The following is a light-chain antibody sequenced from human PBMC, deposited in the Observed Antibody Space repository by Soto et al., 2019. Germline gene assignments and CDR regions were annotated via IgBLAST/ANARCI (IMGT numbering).Light chain of an antibody. CDR1: QSVSSN. V-gene: IGKV3-15*01. Sequence: EIVMTQSPATLSVSPGERATLSCSASQSVSSNLAWYHQKPGQAPRLLIFGASTRATDIPGRFSGSGSETAFALPISSLQSDDFAVYFCQQDNNWPLFAFEPGTKVDTK. J-gene: IGKJ3*01. CDR2: GAS. CDR3: QQDNNWPLFA.